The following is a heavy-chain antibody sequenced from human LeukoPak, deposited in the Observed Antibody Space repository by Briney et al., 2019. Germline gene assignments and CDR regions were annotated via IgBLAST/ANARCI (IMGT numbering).Heavy chain of an antibody. Sequence: PGGSLRLSCAASGFTFSSYEMNWVRQAPGKGLEWVSYISSSGSTIYYADSVKGRFTISRDNAKNSLYLQMNSLRAVDTAVYYCARGTMIVVVTPSGIDYWGQGTLVTVSS. J-gene: IGHJ4*02. CDR2: ISSSGSTI. D-gene: IGHD3-22*01. CDR3: ARGTMIVVVTPSGIDY. V-gene: IGHV3-48*03. CDR1: GFTFSSYE.